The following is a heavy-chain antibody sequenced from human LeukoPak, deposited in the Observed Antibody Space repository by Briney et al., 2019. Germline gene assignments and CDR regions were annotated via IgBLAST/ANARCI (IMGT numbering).Heavy chain of an antibody. CDR2: ISSNSIYI. J-gene: IGHJ4*02. CDR3: AREGGSTKYHFDY. D-gene: IGHD2-8*01. Sequence: ISSNSIYIYYADSVKGRFTISRDNAKNSLFLQMNSLRAEDTAVYYCAREGGSTKYHFDYWGQGTLVTVPS. V-gene: IGHV3-21*01.